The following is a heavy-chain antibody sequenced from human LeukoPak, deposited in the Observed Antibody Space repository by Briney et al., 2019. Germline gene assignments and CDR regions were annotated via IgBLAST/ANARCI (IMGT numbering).Heavy chain of an antibody. CDR3: AKDDGSGDLSRFDY. V-gene: IGHV3-23*01. Sequence: GGSLRLSCAASGFTFSSYAMSWVRQAPGKGLEWVSAISGSGGSTYYADSVKGRFTIPRDNSKNTLYLQMNSLRAEDTAVYYCAKDDGSGDLSRFDYWGQGTLVTVSS. CDR2: ISGSGGST. J-gene: IGHJ4*02. CDR1: GFTFSSYA. D-gene: IGHD6-19*01.